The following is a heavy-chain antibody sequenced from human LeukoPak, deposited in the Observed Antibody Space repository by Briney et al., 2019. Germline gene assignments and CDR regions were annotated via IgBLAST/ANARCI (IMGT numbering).Heavy chain of an antibody. Sequence: SGPTLVNPTQTLTLTCTFSGFSLSTSGVGVGWIRQPPGKALEWLAFIYWNDDKRYSPSLKSRLTITKDTSKNQVVLTMTNMDPVDTATYYCAHMRGMDILRYYFDYWGQGTLVTVSS. J-gene: IGHJ4*02. V-gene: IGHV2-5*01. CDR3: AHMRGMDILRYYFDY. CDR2: IYWNDDK. CDR1: GFSLSTSGVG. D-gene: IGHD2-2*03.